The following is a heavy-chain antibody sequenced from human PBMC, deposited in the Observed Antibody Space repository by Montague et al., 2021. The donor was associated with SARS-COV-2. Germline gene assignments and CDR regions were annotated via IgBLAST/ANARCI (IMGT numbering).Heavy chain of an antibody. CDR1: GFSFEDYA. CDR3: GRAKSGRDYYHFYYAMDV. D-gene: IGHD1-1*01. CDR2: LRNKAYGETI. V-gene: IGHV3-49*04. J-gene: IGHJ6*02. Sequence: SLRLPCATSGFSFEDYAMIWVRQAPGKGLEWVAFLRNKAYGETIEYAASLKDRFIVSRDDSKATAYLQMTSLITEDTAVYYCGRAKSGRDYYHFYYAMDVWGQGTAVTVSS.